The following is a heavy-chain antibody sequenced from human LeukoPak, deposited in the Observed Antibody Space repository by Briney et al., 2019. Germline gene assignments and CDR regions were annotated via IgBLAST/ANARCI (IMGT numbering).Heavy chain of an antibody. CDR2: ISSSHSPI. Sequence: GGSLRLSCAASGFTFSTYSMNWVRQSPGKELEWISYISSSHSPIYYADSVRGRFTISRDNAKNSLFPQMNSLRHEDTAVYYCARGTSGYPSWYFDLWGRGTLVTVSS. V-gene: IGHV3-48*02. CDR3: ARGTSGYPSWYFDL. J-gene: IGHJ2*01. CDR1: GFTFSTYS. D-gene: IGHD3-22*01.